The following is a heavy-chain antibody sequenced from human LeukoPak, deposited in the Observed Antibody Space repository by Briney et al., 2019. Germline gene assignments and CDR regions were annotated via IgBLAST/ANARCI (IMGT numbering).Heavy chain of an antibody. Sequence: QPGRSLRLSCAASGFTFSRYAIHWVRQAPGKGLEWVAGISYDGSNKYYADSVKGRFTISRDNSKNTLYLQMNSLGAEDTAVFYCARDLSSYSADYYFDYWGQGTLVTVSS. CDR3: ARDLSSYSADYYFDY. CDR1: GFTFSRYA. V-gene: IGHV3-30-3*01. J-gene: IGHJ4*02. CDR2: ISYDGSNK. D-gene: IGHD2-15*01.